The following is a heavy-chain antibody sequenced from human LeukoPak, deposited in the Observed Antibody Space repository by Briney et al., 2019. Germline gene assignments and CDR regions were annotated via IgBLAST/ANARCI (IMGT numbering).Heavy chain of an antibody. CDR3: ARSDYYDSSGNY. D-gene: IGHD3-22*01. CDR1: GYSFTGYY. J-gene: IGHJ4*02. CDR2: ISAYNGNT. V-gene: IGHV1-18*04. Sequence: ASVKVSFKASGYSFTGYYVHWVRLAPGQGLEWMGWISAYNGNTNYAQKLQGRVTMTTDTSTSTAYMELRSLRSDDTAVYYCARSDYYDSSGNYWGQGTLVTVSS.